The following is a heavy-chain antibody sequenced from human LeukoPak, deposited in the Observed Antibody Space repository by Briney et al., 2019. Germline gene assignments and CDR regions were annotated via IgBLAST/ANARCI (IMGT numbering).Heavy chain of an antibody. J-gene: IGHJ4*02. V-gene: IGHV3-23*01. CDR3: ARNRSSWLIDY. D-gene: IGHD6-6*01. Sequence: GGSLRLSCAASGFTFNSYAMSWVRQAPWERLQWVSGISDSGGNTYYADSVRGRFTISRDNSKNTLYLQMNSLRAEDTAVYYCARNRSSWLIDYWGQGTLVTVSS. CDR2: ISDSGGNT. CDR1: GFTFNSYA.